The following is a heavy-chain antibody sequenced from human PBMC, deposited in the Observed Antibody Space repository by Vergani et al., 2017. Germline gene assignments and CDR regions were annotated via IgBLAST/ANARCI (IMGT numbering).Heavy chain of an antibody. Sequence: VQLVQSGAEVKKPGSSVKVSCKASGGTFSSYAISWVRQAPGQGLEWMGGIIPIFGTANYAQKFQGRVTITADESTSTAYMELSSLRSEDTAVYYCARDTYYYDSSGPWGFDYWGQGTLVTVSS. CDR3: ARDTYYYDSSGPWGFDY. J-gene: IGHJ4*02. D-gene: IGHD3-22*01. CDR2: IIPIFGTA. CDR1: GGTFSSYA. V-gene: IGHV1-69*01.